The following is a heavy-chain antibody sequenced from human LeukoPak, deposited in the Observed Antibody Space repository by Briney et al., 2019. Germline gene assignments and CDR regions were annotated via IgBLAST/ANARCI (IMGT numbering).Heavy chain of an antibody. Sequence: SVKVSCKASGGTFSSYASSWVRQPPGQGLEWRGGIIPIFGAANYAQKFQGRVTITADESTSTAYMELSSLRSEDTAVYYCARAPFTRITMVRGVIGWFDPWGQGTLVTVSS. V-gene: IGHV1-69*13. CDR1: GGTFSSYA. D-gene: IGHD3-10*01. J-gene: IGHJ5*02. CDR3: ARAPFTRITMVRGVIGWFDP. CDR2: IIPIFGAA.